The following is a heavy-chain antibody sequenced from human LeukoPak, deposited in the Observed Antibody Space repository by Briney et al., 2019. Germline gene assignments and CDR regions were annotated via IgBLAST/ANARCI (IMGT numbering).Heavy chain of an antibody. CDR3: ARFVRQLLYGPQQQPETDAFDI. J-gene: IGHJ3*02. CDR1: GGSISSGGYY. CDR2: IYHSGST. Sequence: SETLSLTCTVSGGSISSGGYYWSWTRQPPGKGLEWIGYIYHSGSTYYNPSLKSRVTISVDRSKNQFSLKLSSVTAADTAVYYCARFVRQLLYGPQQQPETDAFDIWGQGTMVTVSS. V-gene: IGHV4-30-2*01. D-gene: IGHD2-2*02.